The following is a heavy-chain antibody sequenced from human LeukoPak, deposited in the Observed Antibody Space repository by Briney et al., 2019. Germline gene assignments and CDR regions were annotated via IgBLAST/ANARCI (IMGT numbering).Heavy chain of an antibody. CDR2: ISYSGST. V-gene: IGHV4-39*07. CDR3: ARVPAPYYYDSSGFRALYFDY. Sequence: SETLSLTCTVSGGSISSSSYYWGWLRRPPGKGLEWIGSISYSGSTYYNPSLKSRVTISVDTSKNQFSLKLSSVTAADTAVYYCARVPAPYYYDSSGFRALYFDYWGQGTLVTVSS. J-gene: IGHJ4*02. D-gene: IGHD3-22*01. CDR1: GGSISSSSYY.